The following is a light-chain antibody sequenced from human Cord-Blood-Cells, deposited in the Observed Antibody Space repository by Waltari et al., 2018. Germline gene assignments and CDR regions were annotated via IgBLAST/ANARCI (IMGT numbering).Light chain of an antibody. CDR2: AAS. CDR1: QSISSY. Sequence: IQMTPSPSSMSASVGDRVTITCRASQSISSYLNWYQQKPGKAPKLLIYAASSLQSGVPSMFSGSGSGTDFTLTISSLQPEDFATYYCQQSYSTPYTFGQGTKLEIK. V-gene: IGKV1-39*01. CDR3: QQSYSTPYT. J-gene: IGKJ2*01.